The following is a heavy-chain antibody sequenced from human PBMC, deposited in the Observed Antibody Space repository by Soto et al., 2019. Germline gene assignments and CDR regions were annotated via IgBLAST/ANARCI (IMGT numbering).Heavy chain of an antibody. J-gene: IGHJ6*02. V-gene: IGHV4-34*01. Sequence: PWETLSLTCAVYGGSFSGYYWSWIRQPPVKGREWIGEINHSGSTNYNPSLKSRVTISVDTSKTQFSLQLSSVTAADTAVYYCARPRAGQWLVNYYYYGMDVWGQGTTVTVS. D-gene: IGHD6-19*01. CDR1: GGSFSGYY. CDR2: INHSGST. CDR3: ARPRAGQWLVNYYYYGMDV.